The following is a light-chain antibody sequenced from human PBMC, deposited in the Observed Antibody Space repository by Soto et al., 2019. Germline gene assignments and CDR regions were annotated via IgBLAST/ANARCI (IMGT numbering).Light chain of an antibody. CDR3: RQYTTYPRT. CDR2: AAS. Sequence: DIQMTQSPPSLSASVGDRVTITCRASQGIKHYLAWFQQKPGEAPKSLIYAASSLQSWVPSRFSGSASGTYFALSISSLQPEEFATYYYRQYTTYPRTFGRGTKLEIK. CDR1: QGIKHY. V-gene: IGKV1-16*01. J-gene: IGKJ2*02.